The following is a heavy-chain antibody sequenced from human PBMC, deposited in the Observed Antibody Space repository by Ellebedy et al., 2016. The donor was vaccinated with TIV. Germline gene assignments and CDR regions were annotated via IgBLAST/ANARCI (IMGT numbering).Heavy chain of an antibody. CDR3: AKERDCSDVSCYAGLGNWFDS. CDR1: GFTFSYYA. CDR2: IGDTAHNT. V-gene: IGHV3-23*01. D-gene: IGHD2-15*01. Sequence: GESLKISCAVSGFTFSYYAMSWVRQVPGKGLEWVSGIGDTAHNTYYVDSVKGRFTISRDNSKNTLFLQMNSLRADDTAIYYCAKERDCSDVSCYAGLGNWFDSWGQGTLVTVSS. J-gene: IGHJ5*01.